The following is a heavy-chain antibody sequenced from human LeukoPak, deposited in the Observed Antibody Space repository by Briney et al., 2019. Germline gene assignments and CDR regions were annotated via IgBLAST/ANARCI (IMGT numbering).Heavy chain of an antibody. J-gene: IGHJ5*02. Sequence: GASVKVSCKSSGYTFTSYGISWVRQAPGQGLEWMGWISAYNGNTNYAQKLQGRVTMTTDTSTSTAYMELRSLRSDDTAVYYCARVTMVRETNWFDPWGQGTLVTVSS. V-gene: IGHV1-18*01. CDR3: ARVTMVRETNWFDP. CDR2: ISAYNGNT. D-gene: IGHD3-10*01. CDR1: GYTFTSYG.